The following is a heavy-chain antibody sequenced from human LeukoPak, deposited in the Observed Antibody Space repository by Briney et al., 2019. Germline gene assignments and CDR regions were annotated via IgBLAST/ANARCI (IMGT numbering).Heavy chain of an antibody. D-gene: IGHD3-10*01. Sequence: SETLSLTCAVYGGSFSGYYWSWIRQPPGKGLEWIGEINHSGSTNYNPSLKSRVTISVDTSKNQFSLKLSSVTAADTAVYYCAREKIVGSYIDYWGQGTLVTVSS. CDR3: AREKIVGSYIDY. CDR1: GGSFSGYY. V-gene: IGHV4-34*01. CDR2: INHSGST. J-gene: IGHJ4*02.